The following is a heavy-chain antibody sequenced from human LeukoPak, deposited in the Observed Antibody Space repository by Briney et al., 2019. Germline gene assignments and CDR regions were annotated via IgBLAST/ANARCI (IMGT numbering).Heavy chain of an antibody. Sequence: PSETLSLTCAVYGGSFSGYYWSWIRQPPGKGLEWIGEINHSGSTNYNPSLKSRVTISVDTSKNQCSLKLSSVTAADTAVYYCVRYTVYFDYWGQGTLVTVSS. CDR2: INHSGST. J-gene: IGHJ4*02. CDR1: GGSFSGYY. V-gene: IGHV4-34*01. D-gene: IGHD4-11*01. CDR3: VRYTVYFDY.